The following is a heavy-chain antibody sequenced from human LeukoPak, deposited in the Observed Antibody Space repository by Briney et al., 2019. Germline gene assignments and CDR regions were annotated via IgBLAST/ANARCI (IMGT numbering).Heavy chain of an antibody. CDR3: AKITVAGTYYYYYYMDV. V-gene: IGHV3-23*01. CDR2: ISGSGGST. D-gene: IGHD6-19*01. J-gene: IGHJ6*03. CDR1: GFTFNNFA. Sequence: GGSLRLSCAASGFTFNNFAMSWVRQAPGKGLEWVSAISGSGGSTYYADSVKGRFTISRDNSKNTLYLQMNSLRAEDTAVYYCAKITVAGTYYYYYYMDVWGKGTTVTVSS.